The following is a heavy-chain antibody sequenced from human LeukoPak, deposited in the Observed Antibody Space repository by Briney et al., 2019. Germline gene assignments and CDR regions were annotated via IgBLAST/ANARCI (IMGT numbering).Heavy chain of an antibody. Sequence: SETLSLTCTVSGGSITSGSYYWSWIRQPAGKGLEWIGRIYTSGITNYNPSLKSRVTISVDTSKNQFSLRLSSVTAADTAVYYCARVTGYMIEDYFDYWGQGTLVTVSS. CDR2: IYTSGIT. V-gene: IGHV4-61*02. CDR1: GGSITSGSYY. D-gene: IGHD3-22*01. J-gene: IGHJ4*02. CDR3: ARVTGYMIEDYFDY.